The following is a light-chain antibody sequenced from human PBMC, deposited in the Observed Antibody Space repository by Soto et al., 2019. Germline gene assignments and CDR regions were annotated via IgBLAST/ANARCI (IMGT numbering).Light chain of an antibody. J-gene: IGKJ1*01. CDR2: KAS. Sequence: IQLTQSPSTLSASVGDRITITCRASQSFSDYLAWYQQKPGRAPQLLIYKASYLQSGVPSRFSGSGSWTEFTLTISSLQPDDFATYYCQQYNIPAWEFGQGTRVDIK. V-gene: IGKV1-5*03. CDR3: QQYNIPAWE. CDR1: QSFSDY.